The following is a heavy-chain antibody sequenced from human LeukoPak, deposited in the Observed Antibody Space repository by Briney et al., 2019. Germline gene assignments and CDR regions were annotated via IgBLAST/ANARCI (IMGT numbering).Heavy chain of an antibody. D-gene: IGHD3-16*02. J-gene: IGHJ4*02. CDR1: GYTFTSYG. V-gene: IGHV1-18*01. CDR3: ARELLQQTKYYDYVWGSYRPEPFDY. CDR2: ISAYNGNT. Sequence: GASVKVSCKASGYTFTSYGISWVRQAPGQGLEWMGWISAYNGNTNYAQKLQGRVTMTTDTSTSTAYMELRSLRSDDTAVYYCARELLQQTKYYDYVWGSYRPEPFDYWGQGTLVTVSS.